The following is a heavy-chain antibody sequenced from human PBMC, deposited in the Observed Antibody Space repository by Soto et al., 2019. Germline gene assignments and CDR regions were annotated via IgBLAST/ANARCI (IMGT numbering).Heavy chain of an antibody. V-gene: IGHV1-69*12. Sequence: QVQLVQSGAEVKKPGSSVKVSCKASGGTFSSYAISWVRQAPGQGLEWMGGIIPIFGTPNYAQKFQGRVTITADESTSTAYMDLTSLRSEDTAVYYCAGQGCGGDCYVWHENGMDVWGQGTTVTVSS. J-gene: IGHJ6*02. CDR1: GGTFSSYA. CDR3: AGQGCGGDCYVWHENGMDV. D-gene: IGHD2-21*02. CDR2: IIPIFGTP.